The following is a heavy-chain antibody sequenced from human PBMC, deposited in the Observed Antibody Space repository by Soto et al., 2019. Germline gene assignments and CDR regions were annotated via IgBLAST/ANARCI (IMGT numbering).Heavy chain of an antibody. Sequence: GGSLRLSCAASGFTFSSYAMHWVRQAPGKGLEWVAVISYDGSNKYYADSVKGRFTISRDNSKNTLYLQMNSLRAEDTAVYYCARDLVSADTAMARAHYYYYYGMDVWGQGTTVTVSS. V-gene: IGHV3-30-3*01. CDR3: ARDLVSADTAMARAHYYYYYGMDV. CDR1: GFTFSSYA. D-gene: IGHD5-18*01. J-gene: IGHJ6*02. CDR2: ISYDGSNK.